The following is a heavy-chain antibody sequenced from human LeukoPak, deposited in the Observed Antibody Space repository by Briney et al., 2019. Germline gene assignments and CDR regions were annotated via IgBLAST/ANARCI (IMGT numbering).Heavy chain of an antibody. V-gene: IGHV1-18*01. J-gene: IGHJ4*02. D-gene: IGHD3-3*01. CDR2: ISAYNGNT. Sequence: ASVKVSCKASGYTFTSYDINWVRQAPGQGLEWMGWISAYNGNTNYAQKLQGRVTMTTDTSTSTAYMELRSLRSDDTAVYYCARDRFWRGGPPSFDYWGQGTLVTVSS. CDR1: GYTFTSYD. CDR3: ARDRFWRGGPPSFDY.